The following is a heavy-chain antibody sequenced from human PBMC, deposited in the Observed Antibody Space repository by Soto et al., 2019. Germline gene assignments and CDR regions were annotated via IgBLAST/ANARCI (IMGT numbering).Heavy chain of an antibody. J-gene: IGHJ5*02. V-gene: IGHV1-69*13. CDR2: IIPIFGTA. Sequence: SVKVSCKASGGTFSSYAISWVRQAPGQGLEWMGGIIPIFGTANYAQKFQGRVTITADESTSTAYMELSSLRSEDTAVYYCAREPYSSGWYEGHNWFDPWGQGTLVTVSS. D-gene: IGHD6-19*01. CDR3: AREPYSSGWYEGHNWFDP. CDR1: GGTFSSYA.